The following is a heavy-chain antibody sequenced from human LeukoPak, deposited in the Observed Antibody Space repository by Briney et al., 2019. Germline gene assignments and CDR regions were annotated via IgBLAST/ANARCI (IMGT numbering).Heavy chain of an antibody. CDR3: ARAHHSLAGDLYYFDY. CDR1: GYPFTSYG. V-gene: IGHV1-18*01. D-gene: IGHD4-17*01. Sequence: GASVKVSCKASGYPFTSYGVTWVRQAPGQGLEWMGWISVCNGNTKSAQKLQGRVTMTTDTSTSTAYMELRSLRSDDTAVYYCARAHHSLAGDLYYFDYWGQGTLVTVSS. J-gene: IGHJ4*02. CDR2: ISVCNGNT.